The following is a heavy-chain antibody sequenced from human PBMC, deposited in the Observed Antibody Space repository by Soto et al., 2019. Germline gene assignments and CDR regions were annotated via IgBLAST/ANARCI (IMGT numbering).Heavy chain of an antibody. Sequence: EVQLLESGGGLVQPGGYLRLACAASGFHINTHAMTWVRQAPGKGLEWVSAFSGRSGDTYYAASVKGRFTISGDNSKNTVILEMNNLRAEDTAVYYCARDSSAWPNYFDSWGQGIQVTVSS. V-gene: IGHV3-23*01. CDR1: GFHINTHA. D-gene: IGHD6-19*01. CDR2: FSGRSGDT. CDR3: ARDSSAWPNYFDS. J-gene: IGHJ4*02.